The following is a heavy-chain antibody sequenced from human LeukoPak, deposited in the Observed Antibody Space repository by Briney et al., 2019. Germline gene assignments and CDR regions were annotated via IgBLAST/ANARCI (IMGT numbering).Heavy chain of an antibody. CDR1: GFSIDDYV. J-gene: IGHJ6*03. D-gene: IGHD2-21*02. CDR2: ISWNSDSI. Sequence: GGSLRLSCAASGFSIDDYVMHWVRQAPGQGLEWVSGISWNSDSIGYADSVKGRFTISRDNAKNSLYLQMNSLGAEDMALYYCAKGALGGDPNYSYMDVWGKGTTVTVSS. V-gene: IGHV3-9*03. CDR3: AKGALGGDPNYSYMDV.